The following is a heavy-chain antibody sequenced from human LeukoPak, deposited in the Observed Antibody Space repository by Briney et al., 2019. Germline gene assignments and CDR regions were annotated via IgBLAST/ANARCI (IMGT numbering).Heavy chain of an antibody. D-gene: IGHD6-13*01. J-gene: IGHJ6*03. Sequence: GGSLRLSCAASGFTFSSYGMHWVRQAPGKGLEWVAFIRYDGSNKYYADSVKGRFTISRDNSKNTLYLQMNSLRAEDTAVYYCAKAYSSKAMLGYYYYMDVWGKGTTVTVSS. V-gene: IGHV3-30*02. CDR2: IRYDGSNK. CDR1: GFTFSSYG. CDR3: AKAYSSKAMLGYYYYMDV.